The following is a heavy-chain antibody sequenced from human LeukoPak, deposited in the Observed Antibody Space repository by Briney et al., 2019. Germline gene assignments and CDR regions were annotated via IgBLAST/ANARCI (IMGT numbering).Heavy chain of an antibody. V-gene: IGHV3-21*06. CDR2: VSGSSGYI. J-gene: IGHJ6*03. CDR3: ARDPGGGGYYYYYNMDV. D-gene: IGHD3-10*01. CDR1: GCTFSSYS. Sequence: GGSLRLSCAASGCTFSSYSMTWVRQAPGKGLERVSSVSGSSGYIYYADSVKGRFPISRNNANNSLYLQMTSLRAEDTAVYFGARDPGGGGYYYYYNMDVWGKGTTVTVSS.